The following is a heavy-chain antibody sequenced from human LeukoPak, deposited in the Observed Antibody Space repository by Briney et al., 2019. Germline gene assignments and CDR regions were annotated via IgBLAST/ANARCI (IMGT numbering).Heavy chain of an antibody. V-gene: IGHV3-11*04. J-gene: IGHJ4*02. CDR2: ISSSGSTI. CDR3: ARGDLRLGDLPPFDY. D-gene: IGHD3-16*01. Sequence: GGSLRLSCAASGFTFSSYYMSWIRQAPGKGLEWVSYISSSGSTIYYADSVKGRFTISRDNAKNSLYLQMNSLRAEDTAVYYCARGDLRLGDLPPFDYWGQGTLVTVSS. CDR1: GFTFSSYY.